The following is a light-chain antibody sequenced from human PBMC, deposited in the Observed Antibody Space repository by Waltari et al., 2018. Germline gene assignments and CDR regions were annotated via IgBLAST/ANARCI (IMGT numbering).Light chain of an antibody. CDR2: GAS. CDR1: QNINRY. V-gene: IGKV1-39*01. Sequence: DIQMTQSPPSLSASVGDRVTITCRASQNINRYLNWYQQKAGKAPKVLIYGASNLQSGVPSRFGGSGSGTDSTLTISSLQPEDFGTYYCQQGYITPWTFGQGTRLEVK. CDR3: QQGYITPWT. J-gene: IGKJ1*01.